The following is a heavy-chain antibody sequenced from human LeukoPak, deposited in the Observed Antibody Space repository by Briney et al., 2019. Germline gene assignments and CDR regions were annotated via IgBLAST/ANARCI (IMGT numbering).Heavy chain of an antibody. CDR1: GGAFSGYY. CDR2: INHSGNT. CDR3: AREGPQYYDFWSGRGWFGP. D-gene: IGHD3-3*01. J-gene: IGHJ5*02. V-gene: IGHV4-34*01. Sequence: PSETLSLTRAVSGGAFSGYYWSWIRQPPGKGLEWIGEINHSGNTNYNPSLKSRVSMSVDTSKKQFSLKLSSVTAADTAVYYCAREGPQYYDFWSGRGWFGPWGQGTLVTVSS.